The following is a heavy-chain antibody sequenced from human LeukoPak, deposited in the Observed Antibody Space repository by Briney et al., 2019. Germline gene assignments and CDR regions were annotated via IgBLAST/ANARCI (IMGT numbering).Heavy chain of an antibody. CDR3: ARESGYGSGSIGEYCFDY. J-gene: IGHJ4*02. V-gene: IGHV1-46*01. CDR2: INPSGGST. D-gene: IGHD3-10*01. Sequence: GASVKVSCKASGYTFTSYDINWVRQATGQGLEWMGIINPSGGSTSYAQKFQGRVTMTRDMSTSTVYMELSSLRSEDTAVYYCARESGYGSGSIGEYCFDYWGQGALVTVSS. CDR1: GYTFTSYD.